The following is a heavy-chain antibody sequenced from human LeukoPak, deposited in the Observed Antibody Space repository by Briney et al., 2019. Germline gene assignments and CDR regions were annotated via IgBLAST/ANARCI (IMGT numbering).Heavy chain of an antibody. CDR3: ARDWVTMIEDYMDV. Sequence: QPGGSLRLSCAASGFTFSSYSMSWVRQAPGKGLEWVSYISSSSSTIYYADSVKGRFTISRDNAKNSLYLQMNSLRAEDTAVYYCARDWVTMIEDYMDVWGKGTTVTVSS. V-gene: IGHV3-48*01. D-gene: IGHD3-22*01. J-gene: IGHJ6*03. CDR1: GFTFSSYS. CDR2: ISSSSSTI.